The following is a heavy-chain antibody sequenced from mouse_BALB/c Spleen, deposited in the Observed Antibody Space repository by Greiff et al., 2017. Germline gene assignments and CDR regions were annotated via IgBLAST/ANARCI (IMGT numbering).Heavy chain of an antibody. CDR1: GYTFTSYW. Sequence: QVHVKQSGAELVKPGASVRLSCKTSGYTFTSYWIQWVKQRPGQGLGWIGEIFPGTGTTYYNEKFKGKATLTIDTSSSTAYMQLSSLTSEDSAVYFCARGSDYWGQGTTLTVSS. CDR3: ARGSDY. J-gene: IGHJ2*01. V-gene: IGHV1S132*01. CDR2: IFPGTGTT.